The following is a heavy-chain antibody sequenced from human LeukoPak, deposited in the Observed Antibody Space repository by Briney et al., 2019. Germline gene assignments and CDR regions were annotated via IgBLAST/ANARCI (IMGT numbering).Heavy chain of an antibody. CDR2: IYYSGST. D-gene: IGHD3-22*01. CDR1: GGSVSSGSYY. J-gene: IGHJ4*02. Sequence: TPSETLSLTCTVSGGSVSSGSYYWGWIRQPPGKGLEWIGYIYYSGSTNYNPSLKSRVTISVDTSKNQFSLKLSSVTAADTAVYYCAREGSGYYFADYWGQGTLVTVSS. CDR3: AREGSGYYFADY. V-gene: IGHV4-61*01.